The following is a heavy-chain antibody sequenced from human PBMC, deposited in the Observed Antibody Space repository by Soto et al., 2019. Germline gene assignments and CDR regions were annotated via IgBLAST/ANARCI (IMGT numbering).Heavy chain of an antibody. CDR1: GGTFSSYT. D-gene: IGHD2-15*01. CDR3: ARDQLVVAAPHYYYMDV. J-gene: IGHJ6*03. Sequence: ASVKVSCNASGGTFSSYTISWVRQAPGQGLEWMGWISTNRGITNYAQNLQGRVSMTTDTSTSTAYMELRSLRSDDTAVYYCARDQLVVAAPHYYYMDVWGKGTTVTVSS. V-gene: IGHV1-18*01. CDR2: ISTNRGIT.